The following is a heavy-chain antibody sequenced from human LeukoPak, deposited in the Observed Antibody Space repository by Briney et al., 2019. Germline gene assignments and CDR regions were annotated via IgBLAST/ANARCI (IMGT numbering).Heavy chain of an antibody. V-gene: IGHV3-23*01. CDR2: ISGSGGST. CDR3: ARTLTTVALRYGMDV. Sequence: GGSLRLSCAASGFTFSSYAMNWVRQAPGKGLEWVSGISGSGGSTYYADSVKGRFTISRDNAKNSLYLQMNSLRAEDTAVYYCARTLTTVALRYGMDVWGQGTTVTVSS. CDR1: GFTFSSYA. J-gene: IGHJ6*02. D-gene: IGHD4-17*01.